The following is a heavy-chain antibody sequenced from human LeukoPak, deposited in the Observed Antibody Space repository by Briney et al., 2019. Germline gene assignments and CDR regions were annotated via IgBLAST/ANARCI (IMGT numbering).Heavy chain of an antibody. V-gene: IGHV4-34*01. CDR2: INHSGST. CDR1: GGAFSGYY. Sequence: PSETLSLTCAVYGGAFSGYYWSGIRQPPGKGLEWIGEINHSGSTNYNPSLKSRVTISVDTSKNQFSLKLSSVTAADTAVYYCARGRSSGWYGYWGQGTLVTVSS. D-gene: IGHD6-19*01. CDR3: ARGRSSGWYGY. J-gene: IGHJ4*02.